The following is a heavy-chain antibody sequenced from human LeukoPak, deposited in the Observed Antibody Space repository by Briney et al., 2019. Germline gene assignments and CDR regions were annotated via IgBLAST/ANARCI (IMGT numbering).Heavy chain of an antibody. CDR1: GITLSNYG. D-gene: IGHD3-22*01. CDR2: ISDRGSRT. J-gene: IGHJ4*02. CDR3: AKRGVVIRVILVGFHKEAYYFDS. Sequence: GSLRLSCAVSGITLSNYGMSWVRQAPGKGLEWVAGISDRGSRTNYADSVKGRFTISTDHPKNTLYLQMNSLRAEDTAVYFCAKRGVVIRVILVGFHKEAYYFDSWGQGALVTVSS. V-gene: IGHV3-23*01.